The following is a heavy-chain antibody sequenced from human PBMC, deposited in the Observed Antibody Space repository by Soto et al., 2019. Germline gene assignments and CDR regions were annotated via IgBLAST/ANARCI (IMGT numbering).Heavy chain of an antibody. V-gene: IGHV3-30*18. CDR1: GFTFSSYG. Sequence: QVQLVESGGGVVQPGRSLRLSCAASGFTFSSYGMYWVRQAPGKGLEWVAVISDDGSNKYYADSVKGRFTISRDNSKNTLYLQMNSLGAEDTAVYYCAKDQTHAFDIWGQGTMVTVSS. J-gene: IGHJ3*02. CDR2: ISDDGSNK. CDR3: AKDQTHAFDI.